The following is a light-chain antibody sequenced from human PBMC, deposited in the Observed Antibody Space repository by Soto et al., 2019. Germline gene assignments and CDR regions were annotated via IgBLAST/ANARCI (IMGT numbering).Light chain of an antibody. J-gene: IGKJ1*01. CDR1: QTIRSS. CDR3: QQYNNWPQT. Sequence: EVVMTQSPATLSVSLGERATLSCRASQTIRSSLAWYQQKPGQAPRLLIYGASTRATDIPARFGGSGSGTEFTLTISSLQSDASAIYDCQQYNNWPQTFGQGTKVEIK. CDR2: GAS. V-gene: IGKV3-15*01.